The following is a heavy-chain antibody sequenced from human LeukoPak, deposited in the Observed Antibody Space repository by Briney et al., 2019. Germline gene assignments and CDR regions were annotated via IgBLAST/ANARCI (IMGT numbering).Heavy chain of an antibody. CDR1: GDTFNRYA. CDR2: IIPIFGTP. CDR3: ARDRNGYYDYVWASYSSSFNWFDP. J-gene: IGHJ5*02. Sequence: GAAVKVSCKASGDTFNRYAISCVRQAPGQGREWMGGIIPIFGTPLYTQKFQGRVTITADKSTSTAYMELSRLRSEDTAVYYCARDRNGYYDYVWASYSSSFNWFDPWGQGTLVTVSS. V-gene: IGHV1-69*06. D-gene: IGHD3-16*01.